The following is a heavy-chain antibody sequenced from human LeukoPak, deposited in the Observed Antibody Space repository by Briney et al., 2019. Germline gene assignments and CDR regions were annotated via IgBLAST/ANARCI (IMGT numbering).Heavy chain of an antibody. CDR1: GDSVSSNSAA. Sequence: SQTLSLTRAISGDSVSSNSAAWNWLRQSPSRGLEWLGSTYYRSKWYNDYAVSVKSRITINPDTSKNQFSLQLNSVTPEDTAVYYCARDSQGIYSSGWYYYFDYWGQGTLVTVSS. V-gene: IGHV6-1*01. D-gene: IGHD6-19*01. CDR2: TYYRSKWYN. J-gene: IGHJ4*02. CDR3: ARDSQGIYSSGWYYYFDY.